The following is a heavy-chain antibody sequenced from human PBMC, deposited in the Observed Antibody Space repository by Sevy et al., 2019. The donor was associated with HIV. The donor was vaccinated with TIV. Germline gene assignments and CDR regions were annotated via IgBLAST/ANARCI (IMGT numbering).Heavy chain of an antibody. CDR1: GFTFDDYA. V-gene: IGHV3-43D*03. D-gene: IGHD3-10*01. CDR2: ISWDGGST. CDR3: AKEAHGSGSYVYYGMDV. J-gene: IGHJ6*02. Sequence: GGSLRLSCAASGFTFDDYAMHWVRQAPGKGLEWVSLISWDGGSTYYAHSVKGRFTISRDNSKNSLYLQMNSLRAEDTALYYCAKEAHGSGSYVYYGMDVWGQGTTVTVSS.